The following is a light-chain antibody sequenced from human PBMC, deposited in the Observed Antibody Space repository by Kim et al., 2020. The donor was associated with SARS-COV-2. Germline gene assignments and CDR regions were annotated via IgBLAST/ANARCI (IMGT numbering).Light chain of an antibody. CDR2: QDN. V-gene: IGLV3-1*01. CDR1: KLGNKY. J-gene: IGLJ3*02. Sequence: SYELTQPPSVSVSPGQTASISCSGDKLGNKYACWYQQKPGQSPVLVIYQDNKRPSGIPERFSGSNSGNTATPTISGTQTMDEADYYCQAWDNSIGVFGGGTKLTVL. CDR3: QAWDNSIGV.